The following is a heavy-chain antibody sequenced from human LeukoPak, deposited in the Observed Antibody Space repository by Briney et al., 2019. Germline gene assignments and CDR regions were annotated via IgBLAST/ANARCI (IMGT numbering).Heavy chain of an antibody. J-gene: IGHJ6*02. V-gene: IGHV3-30*18. Sequence: GGSLRLSCAASGFTFSSYGMHWVRQAPGKGLEWVAVISYDGSNKYYADSVKSRFTISRDNSKNTLYLQMNSLRAEDTAVYYCAKDLRTMIVVVGMDVWGQGTTDTVSS. CDR3: AKDLRTMIVVVGMDV. CDR2: ISYDGSNK. D-gene: IGHD3-22*01. CDR1: GFTFSSYG.